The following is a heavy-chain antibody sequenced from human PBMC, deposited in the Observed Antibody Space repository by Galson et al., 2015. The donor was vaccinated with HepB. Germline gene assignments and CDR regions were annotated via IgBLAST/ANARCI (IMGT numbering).Heavy chain of an antibody. V-gene: IGHV1-69*13. CDR2: IIPIFGTA. J-gene: IGHJ6*02. Sequence: SVKVSCKASGGTFSSYAISWVRQAPGQGLEWMGGIIPIFGTANYAQKFQGRVTITADESTSTAYMELSSLRSEDTAVYYCAREGPSSSLPRPDYYGMDVWGQGTTVTVSS. CDR3: AREGPSSSLPRPDYYGMDV. D-gene: IGHD6-6*01. CDR1: GGTFSSYA.